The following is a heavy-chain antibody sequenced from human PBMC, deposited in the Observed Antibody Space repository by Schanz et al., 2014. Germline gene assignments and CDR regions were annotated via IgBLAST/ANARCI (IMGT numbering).Heavy chain of an antibody. V-gene: IGHV3-30*18. CDR3: AKGLDGYGWNAFDS. CDR1: GFPFSIYG. J-gene: IGHJ4*02. D-gene: IGHD1-1*01. CDR2: ISYDGSNK. Sequence: QVQLVESGGGVVQPGRSQRLSCAASGFPFSIYGMHWIRQAPGKGPEWVAFISYDGSNKKYSDSVRGRFTISRDNSKNTLYLQMNNLRAEDTAVYYCAKGLDGYGWNAFDSWGQGTLATVSS.